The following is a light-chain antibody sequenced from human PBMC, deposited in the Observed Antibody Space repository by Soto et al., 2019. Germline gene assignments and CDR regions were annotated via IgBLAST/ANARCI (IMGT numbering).Light chain of an antibody. CDR1: SSDVGGYNY. Sequence: QSALTQPPSASGSPGQSVTISCTGTSSDVGGYNYVSWYQQHPGKAPKLMIYEVSKRPSGVPDRFSGSKSGNTASLTVSGLEVEDEADCYCSSFEASNTLLFGGGTKLTVL. CDR2: EVS. V-gene: IGLV2-8*01. CDR3: SSFEASNTLL. J-gene: IGLJ2*01.